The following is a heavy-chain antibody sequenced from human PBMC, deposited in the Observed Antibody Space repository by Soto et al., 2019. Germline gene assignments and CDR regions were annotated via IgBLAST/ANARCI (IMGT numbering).Heavy chain of an antibody. D-gene: IGHD1-26*01. V-gene: IGHV1-69*06. CDR1: GGTFSSYA. Sequence: SVKVSFKASGGTFSSYAISWVRQAPGQGLEWMGGIIPIFGTANYAQKFQGRVTITADKSTSTAYMELSSLRSEDTAVYYCARRGAIVGATVGYYYYGMDVWGQGTTVTVSS. CDR3: ARRGAIVGATVGYYYYGMDV. CDR2: IIPIFGTA. J-gene: IGHJ6*02.